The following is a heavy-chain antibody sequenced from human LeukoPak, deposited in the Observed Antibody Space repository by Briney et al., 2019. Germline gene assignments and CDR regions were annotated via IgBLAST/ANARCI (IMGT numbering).Heavy chain of an antibody. Sequence: SETLSLTCAVYGGSFSGYYWSWIRQPPGKGLEWIGEINHSGSTNYNPSLKSRVTISVDTSKNQFSLKLSSVTAADTAVYYCARLAIGTFDIWGQGTMVTVSS. J-gene: IGHJ3*02. D-gene: IGHD5-18*01. CDR3: ARLAIGTFDI. CDR1: GGSFSGYY. V-gene: IGHV4-34*01. CDR2: INHSGST.